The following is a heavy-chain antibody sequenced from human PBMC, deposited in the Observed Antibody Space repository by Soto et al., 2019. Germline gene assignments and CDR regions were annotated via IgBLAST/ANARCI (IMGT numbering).Heavy chain of an antibody. CDR1: GFTFSSYG. J-gene: IGHJ4*02. D-gene: IGHD4-4*01. CDR2: ISYDGSNK. V-gene: IGHV3-30*18. Sequence: QVQLVESGGGVVQPGRSLRLSCAASGFTFSSYGMHWVRQAPGKGLEWVAVISYDGSNKYYADSVKGRFTISRDNSKNTLYLQMNSLRAEDTAVYYCANLRTVTRFDYWGQGTLVTVSS. CDR3: ANLRTVTRFDY.